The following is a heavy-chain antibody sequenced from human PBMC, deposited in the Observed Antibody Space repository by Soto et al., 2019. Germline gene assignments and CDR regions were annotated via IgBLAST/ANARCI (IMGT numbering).Heavy chain of an antibody. V-gene: IGHV4-59*01. D-gene: IGHD2-15*01. CDR1: GGSISGYY. CDR3: ARVRNWGYCSGGSSYRWFDP. Sequence: SETLSLTCTVSGGSISGYYWSWIRQPPGKGLEWIGYMYNTGSTVYNPSFKSRVTISVDTSKNQFSLKLSSVTAADTAVYYCARVRNWGYCSGGSSYRWFDPSGQATLVTVSS. J-gene: IGHJ5*02. CDR2: MYNTGST.